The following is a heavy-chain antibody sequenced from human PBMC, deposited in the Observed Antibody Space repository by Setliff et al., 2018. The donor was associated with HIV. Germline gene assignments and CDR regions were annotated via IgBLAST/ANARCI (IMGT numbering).Heavy chain of an antibody. D-gene: IGHD4-17*01. CDR1: GDSISSSRYY. V-gene: IGHV4-39*07. CDR2: IYHSGST. CDR3: ARDIWAYGLMGS. J-gene: IGHJ5*02. Sequence: SETLSLTCTVSGDSISSSRYYWGWVRQSPGKGLEWIGEIYHSGSTHYNPSLQSRVTLSLDNSKNQFSLKLTSVTAADTAVYYCARDIWAYGLMGSWGQGTLVTVSS.